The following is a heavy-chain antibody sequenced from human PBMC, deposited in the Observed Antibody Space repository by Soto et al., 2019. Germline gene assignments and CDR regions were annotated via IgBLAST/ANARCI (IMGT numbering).Heavy chain of an antibody. D-gene: IGHD2-2*01. Sequence: SETLSLTCTVSGGSISSYYWSWIRQPPGKGLEWIGYIYYSGSTNYNPSLKSRVTISVDTSKNQFSLKLSSVTAADTAVYYCARMKYQLPPFDPWGQGTLVTVSS. CDR1: GGSISSYY. V-gene: IGHV4-59*08. J-gene: IGHJ5*02. CDR2: IYYSGST. CDR3: ARMKYQLPPFDP.